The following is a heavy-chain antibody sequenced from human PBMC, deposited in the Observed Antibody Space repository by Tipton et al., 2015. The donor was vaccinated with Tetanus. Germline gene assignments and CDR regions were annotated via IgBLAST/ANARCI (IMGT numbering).Heavy chain of an antibody. CDR3: ARPLALDGGYETYFDL. V-gene: IGHV3-73*01. J-gene: IGHJ2*01. CDR1: GFTFSTYA. Sequence: SLRLSCAASGFTFSTYAMSWVRQAPGKGLEWVGRIRTRPNSYATVYGESVRGRFIMSRDDPNNTAYLQMNSLKTEDTAVYFCARPLALDGGYETYFDLWGRGTLVTVSS. CDR2: IRTRPNSYAT. D-gene: IGHD5-12*01.